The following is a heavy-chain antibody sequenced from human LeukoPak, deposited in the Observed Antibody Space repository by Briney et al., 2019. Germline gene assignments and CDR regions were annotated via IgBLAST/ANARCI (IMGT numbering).Heavy chain of an antibody. J-gene: IGHJ6*03. CDR1: GFTFRSYG. V-gene: IGHV3-30*02. CDR3: AKGVGGYCSGGSCYYRYHYLDV. D-gene: IGHD2-15*01. Sequence: GGSLRLSCAASGFTFRSYGMHWVRQAPGKGLEWVAIIRYDGTNKYYADSVKGRFTISRDNSKNTLYLQMNSLRAEDTAVYYCAKGVGGYCSGGSCYYRYHYLDVWGKGTTGTISS. CDR2: IRYDGTNK.